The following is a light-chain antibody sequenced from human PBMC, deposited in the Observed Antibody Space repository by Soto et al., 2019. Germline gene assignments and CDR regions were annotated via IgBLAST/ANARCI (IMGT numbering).Light chain of an antibody. J-gene: IGKJ4*01. V-gene: IGKV1-6*01. CDR1: QGIRND. Sequence: AIQMTQSPSSLSASVGDTVTITCRASQGIRNDLGWYQQKPGKAPKLLIFAASNLHSGVPSRFRGSGSGTDFTLTISSLQPEDFATYYCLHGYSYPFTFGGGTRVEIK. CDR3: LHGYSYPFT. CDR2: AAS.